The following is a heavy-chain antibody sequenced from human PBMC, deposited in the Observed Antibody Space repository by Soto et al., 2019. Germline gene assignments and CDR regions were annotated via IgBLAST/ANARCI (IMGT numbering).Heavy chain of an antibody. Sequence: QVHLVESGGGVVQSGRSLRLSCAASGLTFSTHAMHWVRQAPGKGLEWVAVMSYDGSSEYYADSVKGRFTISRDDSRNTLYLQMTSLKREDTAVYYCARDSDARMGREILTDDFDYWGLGTLVTVSS. D-gene: IGHD2-8*01. J-gene: IGHJ4*02. CDR3: ARDSDARMGREILTDDFDY. V-gene: IGHV3-30-3*01. CDR1: GLTFSTHA. CDR2: MSYDGSSE.